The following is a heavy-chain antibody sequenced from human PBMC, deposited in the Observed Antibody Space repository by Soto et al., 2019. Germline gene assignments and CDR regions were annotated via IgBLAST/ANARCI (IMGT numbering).Heavy chain of an antibody. CDR3: ARTWIQLWSYYFDS. Sequence: SETLSLTCNVSGGSVSNSFYYWGWIRQPPGKGLEWIGSIYYSGSTYYNPSLKSRVTISVDTSKNQFSLKLNSVTAADTAVYFCARTWIQLWSYYFDSWGQGTLVTVSS. V-gene: IGHV4-39*01. CDR1: GGSVSNSFYY. J-gene: IGHJ4*02. CDR2: IYYSGST. D-gene: IGHD5-18*01.